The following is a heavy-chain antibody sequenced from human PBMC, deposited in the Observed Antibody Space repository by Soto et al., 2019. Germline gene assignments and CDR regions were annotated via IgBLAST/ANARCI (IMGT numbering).Heavy chain of an antibody. CDR2: MNPNSGNT. J-gene: IGHJ5*02. CDR3: ARVAAVADYNWFDP. Sequence: GASVKVSCKASGYTFTSYDINWVRQATGQGLEWMGWMNPNSGNTGYAQKFQGRVTMTRNTSISTAYMELSSLRSEDTAAYYCARVAAVADYNWFDPWGQGTLVTVSS. CDR1: GYTFTSYD. V-gene: IGHV1-8*01. D-gene: IGHD6-19*01.